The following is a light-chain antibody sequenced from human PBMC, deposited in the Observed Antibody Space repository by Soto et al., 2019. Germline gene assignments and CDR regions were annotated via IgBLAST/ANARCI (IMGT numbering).Light chain of an antibody. J-gene: IGLJ2*01. CDR3: CSYAGSYTLV. V-gene: IGLV2-11*01. CDR1: SSDVGGYDY. CDR2: DVN. Sequence: QSALTQPRSVSGSPGQSVTISCSGTSSDVGGYDYVSWYQQHPGKAPKVMIYDVNKRPSGVPDRFSGSKSGNTASLTISGLQAEDEADYYCCSYAGSYTLVFGGGTKVTVL.